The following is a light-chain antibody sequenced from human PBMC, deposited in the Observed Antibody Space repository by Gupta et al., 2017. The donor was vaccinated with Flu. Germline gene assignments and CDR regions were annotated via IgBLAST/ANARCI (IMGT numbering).Light chain of an antibody. CDR1: QSISSY. Sequence: DIQMTQSPSSLSASVGDRVTITCRASQSISSYLNWYQQKPGNAPKLLIYAASSLQSGVPSRFSGSGSGTDFTLTISSRQPEDFATYYCQQSDSTPFFTFGPGTKVDIK. CDR2: AAS. CDR3: QQSDSTPFFT. J-gene: IGKJ3*01. V-gene: IGKV1-39*01.